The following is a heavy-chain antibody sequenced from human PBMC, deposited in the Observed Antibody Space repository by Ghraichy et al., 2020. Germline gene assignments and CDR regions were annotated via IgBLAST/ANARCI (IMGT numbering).Heavy chain of an antibody. CDR2: IKQDGSEK. V-gene: IGHV3-7*01. Sequence: GGSLRLSCAASGFTFSSYWMSWVRQAPGKGLEWVANIKQDGSEKYYVDSVKGRFTISRDNAKNSLYLQMNSLRAEDTAVYYCARMWELPGNDAFDIWGQGTMVTVSS. J-gene: IGHJ3*02. CDR1: GFTFSSYW. D-gene: IGHD1-26*01. CDR3: ARMWELPGNDAFDI.